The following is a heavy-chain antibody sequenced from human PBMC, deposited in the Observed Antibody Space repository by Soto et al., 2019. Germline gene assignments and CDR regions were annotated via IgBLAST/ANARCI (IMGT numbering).Heavy chain of an antibody. Sequence: ASVKVSCKASGYTFTSYGTSWVRQAPGQELEWMGWISAYNGNTNYAQKLQGRDTMTTDTSTSTAYLELRSLRSYDTAVYYCERDRDIVVVPAAIGYYYYGMGVCGQGTTGAV. CDR3: ERDRDIVVVPAAIGYYYYGMGV. CDR2: ISAYNGNT. J-gene: IGHJ6*02. D-gene: IGHD2-2*01. CDR1: GYTFTSYG. V-gene: IGHV1-18*04.